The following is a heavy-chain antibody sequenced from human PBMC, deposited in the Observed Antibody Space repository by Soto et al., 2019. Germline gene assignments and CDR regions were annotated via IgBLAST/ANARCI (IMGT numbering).Heavy chain of an antibody. V-gene: IGHV4-30-4*01. CDR1: GGSISSGDYY. Sequence: SETLSLTCTVSGGSISSGDYYWSWIRQPPGKGLEWIGYIYYSGSTNYNPSLKSRVTISVDTSKNQFSLKLSSVTAADTAVYYCARVRFSGWYGRAFDIWGQGTMVTVSS. CDR2: IYYSGST. CDR3: ARVRFSGWYGRAFDI. D-gene: IGHD6-19*01. J-gene: IGHJ3*02.